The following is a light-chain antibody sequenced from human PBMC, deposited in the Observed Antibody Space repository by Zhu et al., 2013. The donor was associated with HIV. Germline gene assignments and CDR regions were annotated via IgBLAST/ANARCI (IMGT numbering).Light chain of an antibody. V-gene: IGKV3D-20*02. CDR3: QQRSNWPVYN. CDR2: GAS. CDR1: QSVGSTF. J-gene: IGKJ2*01. Sequence: DIVLTQSPGTLSLSPGERATLSCGASQSVGSTFLAWYQQKPGQAPRLLIYGASTRATGIPDRFSGSGSGTDFTLTISRVEPEDFAVYYCQQRSNWPVYNFGQGSKLEIK.